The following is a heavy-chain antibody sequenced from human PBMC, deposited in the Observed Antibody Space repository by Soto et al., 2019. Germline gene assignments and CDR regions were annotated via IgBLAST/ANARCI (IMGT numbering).Heavy chain of an antibody. CDR3: ATKTGGGWEDGMDV. J-gene: IGHJ6*02. V-gene: IGHV4-39*01. CDR1: GASISSSSSY. D-gene: IGHD6-19*01. CDR2: IYYSGST. Sequence: SETLSLTCTVSGASISSSSSYWGRIRQPPGKGLEWIGSIYYSGSTYSNPSLKSRVTISVDTSKNQFSLKLSSVTAADTAVYYCATKTGGGWEDGMDVWGQGTTVTVSS.